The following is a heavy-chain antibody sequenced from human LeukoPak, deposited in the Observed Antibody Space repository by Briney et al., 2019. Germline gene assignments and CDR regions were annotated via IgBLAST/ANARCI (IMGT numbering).Heavy chain of an antibody. V-gene: IGHV3-53*01. CDR2: IYSGGTT. D-gene: IGHD3-22*01. J-gene: IGHJ1*01. CDR3: ARDYYDSSGYYYGYFQH. Sequence: GGSLRLSCAPSGFTVSSNYMSWVRQAPGKGLEWVSVIYSGGTTYYADSVKGRFTISRDNSKNTMYLQMNSLRAEDTAVYYCARDYYDSSGYYYGYFQHWGQGTLVTVSS. CDR1: GFTVSSNY.